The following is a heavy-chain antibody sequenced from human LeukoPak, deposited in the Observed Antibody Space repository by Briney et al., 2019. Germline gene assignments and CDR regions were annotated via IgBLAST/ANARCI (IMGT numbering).Heavy chain of an antibody. CDR2: ISGSSTYI. CDR3: ARDRVGSSWHHVDAFDI. J-gene: IGHJ3*02. D-gene: IGHD6-13*01. CDR1: GFTFSRYG. V-gene: IGHV3-21*01. Sequence: PGGSLRLSCAASGFTFSRYGMNWVRQAPGKGLEWVSSISGSSTYIFYADSLKGRFTLSRDNAKNSLYLQMNSLRAEDTAVYYCARDRVGSSWHHVDAFDIWGQGTMVTVSS.